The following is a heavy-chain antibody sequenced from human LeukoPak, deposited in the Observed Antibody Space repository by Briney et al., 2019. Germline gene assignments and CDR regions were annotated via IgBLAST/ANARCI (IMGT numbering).Heavy chain of an antibody. CDR2: IKRKTDGGTT. D-gene: IGHD7-27*01. J-gene: IGHJ4*02. V-gene: IGHV3-15*07. Sequence: GGSLRLSCVVSGLTLSNVWMNWVRQAPGKGLEWVGRIKRKTDGGTTDYAAPVKGRFTISRDDSKNTLYLQMNSLKTEDTAVYYCTTGNWGPYWGQGTLVTVSS. CDR3: TTGNWGPY. CDR1: GLTLSNVW.